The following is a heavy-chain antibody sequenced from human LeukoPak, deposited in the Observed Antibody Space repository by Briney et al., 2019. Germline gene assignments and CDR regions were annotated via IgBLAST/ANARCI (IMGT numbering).Heavy chain of an antibody. Sequence: GGSLRLSCAASGFTFSSYGMHWVRQAPGKGLEWVAVISYDGSNKYYADSVKGRFTISRDNSKNTLYLQMNSPRAEDTAVYYCAKPPTRRYYDSSGYPARGAFDIWGQGTMVTVSS. J-gene: IGHJ3*02. CDR2: ISYDGSNK. CDR1: GFTFSSYG. D-gene: IGHD3-22*01. V-gene: IGHV3-30*18. CDR3: AKPPTRRYYDSSGYPARGAFDI.